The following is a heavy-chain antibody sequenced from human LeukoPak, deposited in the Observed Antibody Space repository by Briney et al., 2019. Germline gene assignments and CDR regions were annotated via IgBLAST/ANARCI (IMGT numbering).Heavy chain of an antibody. CDR3: ARAKGYCSGGSCYSFDP. CDR1: GYSFTSYW. D-gene: IGHD2-15*01. CDR2: IYPGDSDT. V-gene: IGHV5-51*01. J-gene: IGHJ5*02. Sequence: GESLKISCKGSGYSFTSYWIGWVRQMPGKGLEWMGIIYPGDSDTRYSPSFQGQVTTSADKSTSTAYLQWSSLKASDTAMYYCARAKGYCSGGSCYSFDPWGQGTLVTVSS.